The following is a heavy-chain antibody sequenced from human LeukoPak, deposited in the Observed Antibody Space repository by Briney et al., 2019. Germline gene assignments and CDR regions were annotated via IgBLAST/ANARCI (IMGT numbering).Heavy chain of an antibody. J-gene: IGHJ6*02. CDR1: GFTFSNCA. D-gene: IGHD3-22*01. CDR3: ARDRVDYYDSSGYYQTLYYYYYYGMDV. CDR2: IWYDGSNK. V-gene: IGHV3-33*08. Sequence: PGGSLRLSCAAAGFTFSNCAMSWVRQAPGKGLEWVAVIWYDGSNKYYADSVKGRFTISRDNSKNTLYLQMNSLRAEDTAVYYCARDRVDYYDSSGYYQTLYYYYYYGMDVWGQGTTVTVSS.